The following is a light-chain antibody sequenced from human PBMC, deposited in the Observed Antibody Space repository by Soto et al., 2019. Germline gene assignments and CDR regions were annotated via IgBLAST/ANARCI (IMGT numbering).Light chain of an antibody. J-gene: IGKJ1*01. CDR1: QSVGSS. CDR3: QQHHKWPRT. V-gene: IGKV3-15*01. CDR2: SAS. Sequence: EVMMTQSPATLSLSPGERATLSYRASQSVGSSLAWYQQRPGQAPRLLIYSASTRTTGIPARFSGTGSGTEFTLTISSLESEDFAVYYCQQHHKWPRTFGPGTRVEIK.